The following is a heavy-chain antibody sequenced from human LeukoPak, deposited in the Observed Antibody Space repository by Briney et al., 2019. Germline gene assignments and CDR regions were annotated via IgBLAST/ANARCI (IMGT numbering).Heavy chain of an antibody. V-gene: IGHV3-23*01. CDR3: AKRGSSTWQQYFDN. CDR1: GFTFRSYD. D-gene: IGHD6-13*01. Sequence: PGGSLRLSCAASGFTFRSYDMSWVRQAPGKGLEWVSVISGSGGNTHYADSVKGRFTISRDNSKNTQYLQMNSLRAEDTAVYYCAKRGSSTWQQYFDNWGQGTLVTVSS. CDR2: ISGSGGNT. J-gene: IGHJ4*02.